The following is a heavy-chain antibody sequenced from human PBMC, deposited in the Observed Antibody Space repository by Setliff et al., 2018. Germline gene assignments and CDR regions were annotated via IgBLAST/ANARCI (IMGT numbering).Heavy chain of an antibody. CDR3: ARRRYYDSSGYYYFDY. CDR1: EYSFTTYW. J-gene: IGHJ4*02. CDR2: IYPSDSDT. D-gene: IGHD3-22*01. Sequence: GESLKISCKASEYSFTTYWIGWVRQMPGKGLEWMGIIYPSDSDTRYNPSFQGQVTISADKSISTAYLQWSSLKASDTAMYYCARRRYYDSSGYYYFDYWGQGTLVTVSS. V-gene: IGHV5-51*01.